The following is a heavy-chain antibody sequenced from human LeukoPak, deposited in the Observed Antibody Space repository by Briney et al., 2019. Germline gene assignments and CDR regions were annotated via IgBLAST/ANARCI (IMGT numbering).Heavy chain of an antibody. CDR1: GGSISSYY. D-gene: IGHD6-13*01. J-gene: IGHJ5*02. CDR2: IYYSGST. Sequence: PSETLSLTCTVSGGSISSYYWTWIRQPPGKGLEWIGYIYYSGSTNYNPSLKSRVTISVDTSKNQFSLKLSSVTAADTAVYYCARHLPISGYSSSWRKMYNWFDPWGQGTLVTVSS. V-gene: IGHV4-59*08. CDR3: ARHLPISGYSSSWRKMYNWFDP.